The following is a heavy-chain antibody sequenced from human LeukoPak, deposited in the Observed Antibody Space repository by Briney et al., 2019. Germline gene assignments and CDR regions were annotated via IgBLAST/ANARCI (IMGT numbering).Heavy chain of an antibody. CDR2: ISGGGDST. J-gene: IGHJ4*02. CDR3: ARHCRTNSCYRFDY. CDR1: GFTFSSYW. V-gene: IGHV3-23*01. Sequence: PGGSLRLSCAASGFTFSSYWMSWVRQAPGKGLEWVAAISGGGDSTHFADSVKGRFTISRDSSKNTLYLQMNSLRAEDTALYYCARHCRTNSCYRFDYWGQGTLVTVSS. D-gene: IGHD2-2*01.